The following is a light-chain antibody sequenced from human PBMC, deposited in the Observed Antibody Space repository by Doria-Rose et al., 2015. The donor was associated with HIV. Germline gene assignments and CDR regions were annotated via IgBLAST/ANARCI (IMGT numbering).Light chain of an antibody. Sequence: PGERATLSCRASQSVSSNLAWYQQKPGQAPRLLIYDASNRATGIPARFSGSGSGTDFTLTTSSLEPEDFAVYFCQQRSNWPPIFTFGPGTKVDI. J-gene: IGKJ3*01. CDR2: DAS. CDR3: QQRSNWPPIFT. V-gene: IGKV3-11*01. CDR1: QSVSSN.